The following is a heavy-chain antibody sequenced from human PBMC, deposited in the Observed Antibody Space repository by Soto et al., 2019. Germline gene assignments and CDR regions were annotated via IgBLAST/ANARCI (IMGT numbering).Heavy chain of an antibody. V-gene: IGHV1-2*04. J-gene: IGHJ4*02. CDR1: GYTFTGYY. D-gene: IGHD5-12*01. Sequence: QVQLVQSGAEVKKPGASVKVSCKASGYTFTGYYMHWVRQAPGQGLEWMGWINPNSGGTNYAQKFQGWVTMTRATSISTAYMELSRLRSDDTAVYYCARDIEYSGYVNFDYWGQGTLVTVSS. CDR3: ARDIEYSGYVNFDY. CDR2: INPNSGGT.